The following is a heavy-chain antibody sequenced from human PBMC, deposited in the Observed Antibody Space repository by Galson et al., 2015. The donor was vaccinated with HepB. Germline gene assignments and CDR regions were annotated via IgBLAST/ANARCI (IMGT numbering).Heavy chain of an antibody. CDR2: INPSGGST. J-gene: IGHJ2*01. V-gene: IGHV1-46*01. CDR3: AKDLTHWYFDL. CDR1: GYTFTSYY. D-gene: IGHD1-14*01. Sequence: SVKVSCKASGYTFTSYYMHWVRQAPGQGLEWMGIINPSGGSTSYAQKFQGRVTITADKSTSTAYMELSSLRAEDTALYYCAKDLTHWYFDLWGRGTLVSVSS.